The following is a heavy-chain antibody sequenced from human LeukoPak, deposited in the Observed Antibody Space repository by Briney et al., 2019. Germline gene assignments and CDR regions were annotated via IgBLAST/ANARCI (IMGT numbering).Heavy chain of an antibody. V-gene: IGHV1-69*05. CDR3: ARDIKRSRARWENLGFDP. J-gene: IGHJ5*02. D-gene: IGHD1-26*01. CDR2: IIPIFGTA. CDR1: GGTFSSYA. Sequence: SVKVSCKASGGTFSSYAISWVRQAPGQGLEWMGGIIPIFGTANYAQKLQGRVTMTTDTSTSTAYMELRSLRSDDTAVYYCARDIKRSRARWENLGFDPWGQGTLVTVSP.